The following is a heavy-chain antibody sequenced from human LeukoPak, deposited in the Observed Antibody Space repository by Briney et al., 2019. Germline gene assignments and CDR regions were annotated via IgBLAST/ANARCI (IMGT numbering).Heavy chain of an antibody. Sequence: PGGSLRLSCAASGFTFSGYGMHWVRQAPGKGLEWVAFIRYDGSNKYYVDSVKGRFTISRGNSKNTLSLQMNSLDIEDTAVYYCAAIAPASLYWGQGTLVTVSS. CDR1: GFTFSGYG. CDR3: AAIAPASLY. V-gene: IGHV3-30*02. J-gene: IGHJ4*02. CDR2: IRYDGSNK. D-gene: IGHD6-25*01.